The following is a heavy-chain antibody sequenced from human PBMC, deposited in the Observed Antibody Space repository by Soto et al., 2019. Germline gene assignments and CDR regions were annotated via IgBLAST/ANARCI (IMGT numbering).Heavy chain of an antibody. CDR2: ISYDGSNK. CDR3: ARDRGYSYGPPYYYYYGMDV. D-gene: IGHD5-18*01. V-gene: IGHV3-30-3*01. J-gene: IGHJ6*02. Sequence: PGGSLRLSCAASGFTFSSYAMHWVRQAPGKGLEWVAVISYDGSNKYYADSVKGRFTISRDNSKNTLYLQMNSLRAEDTAVYYCARDRGYSYGPPYYYYYGMDVWGQGTTVTVPS. CDR1: GFTFSSYA.